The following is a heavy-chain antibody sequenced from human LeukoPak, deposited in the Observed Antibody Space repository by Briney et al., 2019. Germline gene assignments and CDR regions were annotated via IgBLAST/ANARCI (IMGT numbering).Heavy chain of an antibody. Sequence: GGSLRLSCAASGFTFSSYAMHWVRQAPGKGLEWVAVISYDGSNKYYADSVKGRFTISRDNSKNTLYLQMNSLRDEDTAVYYCAKEIRPNDYWGQGTLVIVSS. J-gene: IGHJ4*02. CDR1: GFTFSSYA. V-gene: IGHV3-30-3*01. CDR3: AKEIRPNDY. CDR2: ISYDGSNK.